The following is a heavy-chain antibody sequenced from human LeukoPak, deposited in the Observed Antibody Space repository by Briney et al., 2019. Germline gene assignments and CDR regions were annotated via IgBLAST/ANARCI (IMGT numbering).Heavy chain of an antibody. CDR3: ARHGPYDILTGYYNYFDY. CDR2: IYYSGST. Sequence: PSETLSLTRTVSGGSISSYYWSWIRQPPGKGLEWIGYIYYSGSTNYNPSLKSRVTISVDTSKNQFSLKLSSVTAADTAVYYCARHGPYDILTGYYNYFDYWGQGTLVTVSS. D-gene: IGHD3-9*01. J-gene: IGHJ4*02. CDR1: GGSISSYY. V-gene: IGHV4-59*08.